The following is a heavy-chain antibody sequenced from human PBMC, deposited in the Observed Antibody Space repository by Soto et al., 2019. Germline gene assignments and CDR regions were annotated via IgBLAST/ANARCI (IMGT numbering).Heavy chain of an antibody. V-gene: IGHV3-73*01. Sequence: EVQLVESGGGLVQPGGSLKLSCAASGFTFSGSAMHWVRQTSGKGLEWVGRIRGKADNYATAYAASVKGRFTISRDDSKNTAYLQMNSRITEDTAVYYCTKWEVGNSRPLDYWGQGTLVTVSS. CDR2: IRGKADNYAT. D-gene: IGHD1-26*01. CDR1: GFTFSGSA. J-gene: IGHJ4*02. CDR3: TKWEVGNSRPLDY.